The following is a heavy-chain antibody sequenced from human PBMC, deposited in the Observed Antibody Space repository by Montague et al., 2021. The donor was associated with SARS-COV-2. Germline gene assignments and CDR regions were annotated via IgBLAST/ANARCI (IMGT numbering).Heavy chain of an antibody. J-gene: IGHJ6*02. CDR3: ARVGRSYGSGNYDGMDV. Sequence: ETLSLTCAVSAGSISSSNWWSWVRQPPGKGLEWIAEIYHSGGTNYNPSLKSRVTISVDKSKNQFSLKLSSVTAADTAVYYCARVGRSYGSGNYDGMDVWGQGTTVTVSS. V-gene: IGHV4-4*02. CDR2: IYHSGGT. D-gene: IGHD3-10*01. CDR1: AGSISSSNW.